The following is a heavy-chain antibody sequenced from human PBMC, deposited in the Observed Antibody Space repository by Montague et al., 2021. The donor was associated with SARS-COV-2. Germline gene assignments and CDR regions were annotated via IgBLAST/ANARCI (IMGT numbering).Heavy chain of an antibody. CDR3: ARNRLSVFDF. CDR2: XDWTHDQ. V-gene: IGHV2-70*01. D-gene: IGHD2/OR15-2a*01. Sequence: PALVKPTQTLTLTCSFSGFSLTTPGVSVGWIRQPPGRALEWLALXDWTHDQYYSRSLGTRLAISPGTSKSQVVLTLTNVDTVDTATYYCARNRLSVFDFWGQGTLVTVSS. J-gene: IGHJ4*02. CDR1: GFSLTTPGVS.